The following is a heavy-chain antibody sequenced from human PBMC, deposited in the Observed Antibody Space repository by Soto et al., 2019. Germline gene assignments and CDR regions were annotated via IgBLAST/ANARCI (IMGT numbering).Heavy chain of an antibody. V-gene: IGHV2-5*02. CDR3: AHLYSSGWTFDY. J-gene: IGHJ4*02. CDR2: IYWDDDK. Sequence: QITLKESGPTLEKPTQTLTLTCTFSGFSLSTSGVGVGWIRQPPGKALEWLALIYWDDDKRYSPSLKCRLTITKDTSKNQVVLTMTNMDPVDTATNYCAHLYSSGWTFDYWGQGTLVTVSS. D-gene: IGHD6-19*01. CDR1: GFSLSTSGVG.